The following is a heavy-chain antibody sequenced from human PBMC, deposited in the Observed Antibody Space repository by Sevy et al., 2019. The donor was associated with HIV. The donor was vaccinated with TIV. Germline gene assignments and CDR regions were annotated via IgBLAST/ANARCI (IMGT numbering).Heavy chain of an antibody. V-gene: IGHV3-7*01. J-gene: IGHJ4*02. CDR2: IKQDESEK. CDR3: AREGGGYNWRPYYFDS. D-gene: IGHD5-12*01. Sequence: GGSLRLSCVASGFTFTNYWISWVRQTPGKGLEWVATIKQDESEKYYLDSVKGRFAISRDNGKKSVSLQMNGLRAEDTALYYCAREGGGYNWRPYYFDSWGQGTLVTVSS. CDR1: GFTFTNYW.